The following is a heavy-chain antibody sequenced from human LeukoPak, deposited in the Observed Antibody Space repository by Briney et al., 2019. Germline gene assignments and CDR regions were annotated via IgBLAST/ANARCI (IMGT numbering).Heavy chain of an antibody. V-gene: IGHV3-21*01. Sequence: GGSLRLSCAASGFTFSSYSMNWVRQAPGKGLEWVSSISSSSSCIYYADSVKGRFTISRDNAKNSLYLQMNSLRAEDTAVYYCAQMGVAVSGSYWGQGTLVTVSS. CDR2: ISSSSSCI. J-gene: IGHJ1*01. CDR3: AQMGVAVSGSY. D-gene: IGHD6-19*01. CDR1: GFTFSSYS.